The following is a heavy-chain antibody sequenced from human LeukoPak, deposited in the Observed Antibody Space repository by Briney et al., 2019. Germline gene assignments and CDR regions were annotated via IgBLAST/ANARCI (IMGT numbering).Heavy chain of an antibody. CDR3: ARDLDSYGSGSYSFDY. J-gene: IGHJ4*02. CDR2: ISSSSSTI. V-gene: IGHV3-48*02. D-gene: IGHD3-10*01. CDR1: GFTFSTYS. Sequence: HPGGSLRLSCAASGFTFSTYSMNWVRQAPGKGLEWVSYISSSSSTIHYADSVKGRFTISRDNGKNSLYLQMNSLRDEDTAVYYCARDLDSYGSGSYSFDYWGQGTLVTVSS.